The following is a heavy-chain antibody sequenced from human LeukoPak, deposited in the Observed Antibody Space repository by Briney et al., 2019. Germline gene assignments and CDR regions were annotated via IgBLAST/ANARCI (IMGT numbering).Heavy chain of an antibody. CDR3: ARDGHGGNSFDY. J-gene: IGHJ4*02. V-gene: IGHV1-2*06. CDR1: GYTFTGYY. Sequence: ASVKVSCKASGYTFTGYYMHWVRQAPGQGLEWMGRINPNSGGTNYAQKFQGRATMTRDTSISTAYMEVSRLKSDDTAVYFCARDGHGGNSFDYWGQGTLVTVSS. CDR2: INPNSGGT. D-gene: IGHD4-23*01.